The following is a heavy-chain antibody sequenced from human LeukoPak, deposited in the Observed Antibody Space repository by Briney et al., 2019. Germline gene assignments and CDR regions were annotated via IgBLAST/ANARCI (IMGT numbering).Heavy chain of an antibody. D-gene: IGHD6-19*01. CDR1: GYTFTSYG. CDR2: ISAYNGNT. Sequence: ASVKVSCKASGYTFTSYGISWVRQAPGQGLEWMGWISAYNGNTNYAQKLQGRVTMTTDTSTSTAYMELRSLRSDDTAVYYCATIPRPLAVAGTAEVDYYFDYWGQGTLVTVSS. CDR3: ATIPRPLAVAGTAEVDYYFDY. V-gene: IGHV1-18*01. J-gene: IGHJ4*02.